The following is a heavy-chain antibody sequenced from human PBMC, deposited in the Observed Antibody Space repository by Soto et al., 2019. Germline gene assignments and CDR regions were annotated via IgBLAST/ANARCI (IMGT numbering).Heavy chain of an antibody. CDR3: AREGYSYPPGVFDI. Sequence: EASVKVSCKASGYTFTSYGISWVRQAPGQGLEWMGWISAYNGNTNYAQKLQGRVTMTTDTSTSTAYMELRSLRSDDTAVYYCAREGYSYPPGVFDIWGQGTMVTVSS. D-gene: IGHD5-18*01. CDR1: GYTFTSYG. J-gene: IGHJ3*02. CDR2: ISAYNGNT. V-gene: IGHV1-18*04.